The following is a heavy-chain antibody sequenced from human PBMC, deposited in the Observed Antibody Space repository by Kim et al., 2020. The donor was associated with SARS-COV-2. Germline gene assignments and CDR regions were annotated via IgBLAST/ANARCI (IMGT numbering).Heavy chain of an antibody. CDR2: IYYSGST. CDR1: GGSISSSSYY. Sequence: SETLSLTCTVSGGSISSSSYYWGWIRQPPGKGLEWIGSIYYSGSTYYNPSLKSRVTISVDTSKNQFSLKLSSVTAADTAVYYCARHRGSSSPGPWFDPWGQGTLVTVSS. D-gene: IGHD6-13*01. CDR3: ARHRGSSSPGPWFDP. J-gene: IGHJ5*02. V-gene: IGHV4-39*01.